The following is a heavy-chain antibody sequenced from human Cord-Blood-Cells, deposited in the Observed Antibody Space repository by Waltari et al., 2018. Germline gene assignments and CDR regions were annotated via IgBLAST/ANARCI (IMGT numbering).Heavy chain of an antibody. D-gene: IGHD3-10*01. CDR3: ARGKSGSYDFDY. Sequence: EVQLVESGGGLVQPGGSLRLSCAASGLTLSGYEMNWVRQAPGKGLEWVSYISSSGSTIYYADSVKGRFTISRDNAKNSLYLQMNSLRAEDTAVYYCARGKSGSYDFDYWGQGTLVTVSS. CDR1: GLTLSGYE. CDR2: ISSSGSTI. V-gene: IGHV3-48*03. J-gene: IGHJ4*02.